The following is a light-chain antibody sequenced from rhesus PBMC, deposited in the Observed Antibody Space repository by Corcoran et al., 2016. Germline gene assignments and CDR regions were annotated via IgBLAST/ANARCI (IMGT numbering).Light chain of an antibody. CDR1: QGISSW. CDR3: QQYSSRPYS. Sequence: DIQMTQSPSSLSASVGDTVTITCRASQGISSWLAWDQQKPGKAPKLMIYKASSLKSGVPSRFSGSGSWTDCTLTISSLQSEDCATYYCQQYSSRPYSFCQGTKVEIK. CDR2: KAS. J-gene: IGKJ2*01. V-gene: IGKV1-22*01.